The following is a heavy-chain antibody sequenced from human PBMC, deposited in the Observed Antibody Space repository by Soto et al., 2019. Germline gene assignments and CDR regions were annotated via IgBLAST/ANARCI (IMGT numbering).Heavy chain of an antibody. CDR1: GFTFSSYA. Sequence: QVQLVESGGGVVQPGRSLRLSCAASGFTFSSYAMHWVRQAPGKGLEWVAVISYDGSNKYYADSVKGRFTISRDNSKNTLYLQKNSLRAEDTAVYYCARYSGPYGDPPPYIWGQGTMVTVSS. D-gene: IGHD4-17*01. V-gene: IGHV3-30-3*01. CDR2: ISYDGSNK. CDR3: ARYSGPYGDPPPYI. J-gene: IGHJ3*02.